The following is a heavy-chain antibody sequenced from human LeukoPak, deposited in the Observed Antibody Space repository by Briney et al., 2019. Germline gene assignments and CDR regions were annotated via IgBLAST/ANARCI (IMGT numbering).Heavy chain of an antibody. CDR2: IRSDGSIT. D-gene: IGHD1-26*01. CDR1: GFTFSRYD. Sequence: GGSLRLSCAASGFTFSRYDMHWVRQAPGKGLAWVSVIRSDGSITTYADSVKGRFTISRDTAKNTLYLQMNSLRAEDTAVYYCARDGRSGNFDKWGQGTLVSVSS. J-gene: IGHJ4*02. CDR3: ARDGRSGNFDK. V-gene: IGHV3-74*01.